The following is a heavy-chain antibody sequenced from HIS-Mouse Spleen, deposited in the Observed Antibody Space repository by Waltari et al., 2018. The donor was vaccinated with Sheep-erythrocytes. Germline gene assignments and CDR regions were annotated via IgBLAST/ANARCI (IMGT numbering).Heavy chain of an antibody. V-gene: IGHV3-21*01. CDR2: ISSSSSYI. D-gene: IGHD1-1*01. Sequence: EEQLVESGGGLVKPGGSLRLSCAASGFTFSSYSMNWVRQAAGKGLELVSSISSSSSYIYYADSVKGRFTISRDNAKNSLYLQMNSLRAEDTAVYYCARDTGTDAFDIWGQGTMVTVSS. CDR3: ARDTGTDAFDI. J-gene: IGHJ3*02. CDR1: GFTFSSYS.